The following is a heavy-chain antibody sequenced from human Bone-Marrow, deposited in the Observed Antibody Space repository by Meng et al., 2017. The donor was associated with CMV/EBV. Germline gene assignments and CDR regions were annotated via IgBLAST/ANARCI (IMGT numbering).Heavy chain of an antibody. CDR1: GGTFSSYA. J-gene: IGHJ5*02. CDR3: ARDASWERDFQNWFDP. V-gene: IGHV1-69*05. CDR2: IIPIFGTA. Sequence: SVKVSCKASGGTFSSYAISWVRQAPGQGLEWMGGIIPIFGTANYAQKFQGRVTITTDESTSTAYMELSSLRSEDTAVYYCARDASWERDFQNWFDPWGQGTLVTVSS. D-gene: IGHD1-26*01.